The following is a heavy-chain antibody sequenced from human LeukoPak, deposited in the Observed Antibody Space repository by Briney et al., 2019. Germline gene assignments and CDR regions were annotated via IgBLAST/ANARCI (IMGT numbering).Heavy chain of an antibody. D-gene: IGHD6-13*01. CDR2: ISGSGGST. CDR1: VFPFSSYA. J-gene: IGHJ4*02. CDR3: AKPVSSSWCFDY. Sequence: GGPPRLFCAASVFPFSSYAMLCLRQAPGRGVEGVSAISGSGGSTYYADSVKGRFTISRDNSKNTLYLQMNSVRAEDTAVYYCAKPVSSSWCFDYWGQGTLVTVSS. V-gene: IGHV3-23*01.